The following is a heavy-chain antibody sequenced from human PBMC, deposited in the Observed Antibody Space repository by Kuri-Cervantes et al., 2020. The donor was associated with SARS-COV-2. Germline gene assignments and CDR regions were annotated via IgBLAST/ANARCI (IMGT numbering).Heavy chain of an antibody. V-gene: IGHV1-24*01. CDR1: GYTLTELS. CDR2: FDPEDGET. Sequence: ASVKVSCKVSGYTLTELSMHWVRQAPGKGLEWMGGFDPEDGETIYAQKFQGRVTMTTDTSTSTAYMELRSLRSDDTAVYYCARFLDCSSTSCYPSWYFDLWGRGTLVTVSS. J-gene: IGHJ2*01. D-gene: IGHD2-2*01. CDR3: ARFLDCSSTSCYPSWYFDL.